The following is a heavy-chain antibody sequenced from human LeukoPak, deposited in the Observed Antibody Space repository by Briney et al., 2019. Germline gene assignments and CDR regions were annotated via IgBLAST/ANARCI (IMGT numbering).Heavy chain of an antibody. CDR1: GFTVSSNY. Sequence: PGGSLRLSCAASGFTVSSNYMSWVRQAPGKGLEWVSVIYSGGSTYYADSVKGRFTISRDNSKNTLYLQMNSLRAEDTAVYYCAKDYVPYDYVWGSYRYGYFDYWGQGTLVTVSS. D-gene: IGHD3-16*02. J-gene: IGHJ4*02. CDR3: AKDYVPYDYVWGSYRYGYFDY. CDR2: IYSGGST. V-gene: IGHV3-53*01.